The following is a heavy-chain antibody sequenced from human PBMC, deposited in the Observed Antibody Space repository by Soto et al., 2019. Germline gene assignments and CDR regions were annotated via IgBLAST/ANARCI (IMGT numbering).Heavy chain of an antibody. V-gene: IGHV1-3*01. CDR3: ARDDGSPWCLAS. Sequence: ASVKVSCKASGYTFTSYAMHWVRQAPGQSLEWIGWIHAGNGDTQYSQKFHDRVTITRDTSATTAYMELSSLRSEDTAVYYCARDDGSPWCLASWGQGTLVTVSS. CDR1: GYTFTSYA. D-gene: IGHD2-8*01. J-gene: IGHJ5*02. CDR2: IHAGNGDT.